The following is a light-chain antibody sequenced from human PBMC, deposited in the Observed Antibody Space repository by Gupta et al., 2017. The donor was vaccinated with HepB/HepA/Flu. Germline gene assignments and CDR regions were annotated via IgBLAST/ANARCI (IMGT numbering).Light chain of an antibody. CDR3: SSFTYTTTLVV. V-gene: IGLV2-14*03. Sequence: QSALTQPASVSGSPGQSITISCTGTNSDFGDFNYVSWYQQHPGEAPKLLISEVNNRPSGISNRFSGSKSGNTASLTISGLQTEDEADYYCSSFTYTTTLVVFGGGTKLTVL. CDR2: EVN. J-gene: IGLJ2*01. CDR1: NSDFGDFNY.